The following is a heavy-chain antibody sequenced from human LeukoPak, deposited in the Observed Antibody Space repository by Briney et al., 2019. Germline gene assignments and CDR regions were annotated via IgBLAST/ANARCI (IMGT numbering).Heavy chain of an antibody. V-gene: IGHV4-59*08. Sequence: PSETLSLTCTVSGGSISSYYWSWIRQPPGKGLEWIGYIYYSGSTNYNPSLKSRVTISVDTSKNQFSLKLSSVTAADTAVYYCAGSYYDFWSDACYFDYWGQGTLVTVSS. CDR1: GGSISSYY. D-gene: IGHD3-3*01. CDR3: AGSYYDFWSDACYFDY. J-gene: IGHJ4*02. CDR2: IYYSGST.